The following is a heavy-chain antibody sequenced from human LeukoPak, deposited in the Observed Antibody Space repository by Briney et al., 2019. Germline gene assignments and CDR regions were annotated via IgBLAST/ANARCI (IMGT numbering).Heavy chain of an antibody. Sequence: PSETLSLTCAVSGGSLSSYYWSWIRQPPGKGLEWIGYIYYSGSTKYNPSLKSRGTMSVDTSKNQFSLKLSCVTAADTAVYYCARVGRTIDGYYYGLVVWGQGTTVTVSS. V-gene: IGHV4-59*08. D-gene: IGHD1-1*01. CDR2: IYYSGST. J-gene: IGHJ6*02. CDR3: ARVGRTIDGYYYGLVV. CDR1: GGSLSSYY.